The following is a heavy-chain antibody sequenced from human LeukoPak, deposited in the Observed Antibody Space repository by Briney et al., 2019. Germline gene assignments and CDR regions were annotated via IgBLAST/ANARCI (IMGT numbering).Heavy chain of an antibody. CDR1: GFTFSSYA. CDR2: ITSNGGAT. CDR3: AKAAVSMSTVTLDN. J-gene: IGHJ4*02. D-gene: IGHD4-17*01. V-gene: IGHV3-23*01. Sequence: PGGSLRLSCAASGFTFSSYAMSWVRQAPGKGLEWVSGITSNGGATFHADSVKGRFTISRDNSKNTVYLQMNGLRAEDTALYYCAKAAVSMSTVTLDNWGQGTLVTVSS.